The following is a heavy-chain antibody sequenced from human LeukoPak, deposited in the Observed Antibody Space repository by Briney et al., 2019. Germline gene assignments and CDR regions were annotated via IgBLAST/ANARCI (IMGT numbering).Heavy chain of an antibody. CDR2: INPNGGDT. D-gene: IGHD3-22*01. V-gene: IGHV1-2*02. CDR3: AVPSSGYYFYFDD. CDR1: GYTFTAYY. Sequence: ASVNVSCKASGYTFTAYYMHWVRQAPGQGLEWMGWINPNGGDTNYAQKFQGRVTMTRDTSISTAYMELSRLRSDDTAVYYCAVPSSGYYFYFDDWGQGTLVTVSS. J-gene: IGHJ4*02.